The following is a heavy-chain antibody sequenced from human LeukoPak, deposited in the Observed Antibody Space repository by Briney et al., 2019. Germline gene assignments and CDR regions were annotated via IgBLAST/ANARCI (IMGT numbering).Heavy chain of an antibody. V-gene: IGHV1-8*01. CDR1: GYTFTSYD. J-gene: IGHJ6*02. CDR2: MNPNSGNT. CDR3: ASWGSTSCYTDPCYYYGMDV. D-gene: IGHD2-2*02. Sequence: GASVKVSCKASGYTFTSYDINWVRQATGQGLEWMGWMNPNSGNTGYAQKFQGRVTMTRNTSISTAYMELSSLRSEDTAVYYCASWGSTSCYTDPCYYYGMDVWGQGTTVTVSS.